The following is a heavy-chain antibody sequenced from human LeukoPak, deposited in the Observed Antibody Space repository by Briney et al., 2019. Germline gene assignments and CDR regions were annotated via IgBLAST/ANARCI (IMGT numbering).Heavy chain of an antibody. CDR3: ARLKDTSSDFDY. Sequence: SETLSLTCTVSGGFIRSSSYYWGWIRQPPGKGLEWIGIIYYSGNTYYNPSLKSRVTISVDTSENQFSLKLSSVTAADTAVYYCARLKDTSSDFDYWGQGTLVTVSS. D-gene: IGHD2-15*01. J-gene: IGHJ4*02. V-gene: IGHV4-39*01. CDR2: IYYSGNT. CDR1: GGFIRSSSYY.